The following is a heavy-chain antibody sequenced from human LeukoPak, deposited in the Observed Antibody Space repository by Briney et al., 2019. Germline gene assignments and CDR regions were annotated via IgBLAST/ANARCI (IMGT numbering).Heavy chain of an antibody. CDR1: GGSISSYY. J-gene: IGHJ4*02. D-gene: IGHD5-12*01. CDR2: IYYSGST. V-gene: IGHV4-59*07. CDR3: ARGLLNSGLHPFDY. Sequence: PSDTLSLTCTVSGGSISSYYWSWIRQPPGKGLEWIGYIYYSGSTNYNPSLKSRVTISVDTSKNQFSLKLSSVTAAATAVYYCARGLLNSGLHPFDYWGQGTLVTVSS.